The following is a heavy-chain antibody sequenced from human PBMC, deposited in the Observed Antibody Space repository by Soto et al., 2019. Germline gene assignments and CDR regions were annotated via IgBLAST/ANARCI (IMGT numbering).Heavy chain of an antibody. Sequence: PSETLSLTCTVSGGSVSSGSYYWSWIRQPPGKGLEWIGYIYYSGSTNYNPSLKSRVTISVDTSKNQFSLKLSSVTAADTAVYYCARDDGPGTGYYYGMDVWGQGTTVTVSS. CDR2: IYYSGST. J-gene: IGHJ6*02. CDR3: ARDDGPGTGYYYGMDV. D-gene: IGHD1-1*01. CDR1: GGSVSSGSYY. V-gene: IGHV4-61*01.